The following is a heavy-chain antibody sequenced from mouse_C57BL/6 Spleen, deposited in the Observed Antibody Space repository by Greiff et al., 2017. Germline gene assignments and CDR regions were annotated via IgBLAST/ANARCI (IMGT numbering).Heavy chain of an antibody. Sequence: VKLVESGPGLVQPSQSLSITCTVSGSSFTSYGVHWVRQSPGKGLEWLGVIWSGGSTDYNAAFISRLSISKDNSKSQVFFKMNSLQADDTAIYYCARIGNGFAYWGQGTLVTVSA. CDR2: IWSGGST. CDR3: ARIGNGFAY. J-gene: IGHJ3*01. CDR1: GSSFTSYG. V-gene: IGHV2-2*01. D-gene: IGHD2-1*01.